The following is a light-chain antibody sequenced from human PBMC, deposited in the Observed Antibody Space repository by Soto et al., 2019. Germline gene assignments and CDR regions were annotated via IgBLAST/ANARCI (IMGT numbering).Light chain of an antibody. V-gene: IGKV1-39*01. CDR1: QSISTY. Sequence: DIQMTQSPSSLSASVGDRVTITCRASQSISTYLNWYQQKPEKAPKLLIYAASSLQSGVPSRFSGSGSGTDFTLTISSLQPEDFATYYCQQSYTMLPTFDQGTKVEIK. J-gene: IGKJ1*01. CDR3: QQSYTMLPT. CDR2: AAS.